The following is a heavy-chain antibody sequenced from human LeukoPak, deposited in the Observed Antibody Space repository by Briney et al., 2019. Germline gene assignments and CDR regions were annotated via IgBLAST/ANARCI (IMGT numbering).Heavy chain of an antibody. CDR2: IYPGDSDT. V-gene: IGHV5-51*01. CDR1: GCSFTSYW. J-gene: IGHJ6*02. D-gene: IGHD5-12*01. Sequence: GESPKISCKGSGCSFTSYWIGWVRQMPGKGLEWMGIIYPGDSDTRYSPSFQGQVTISADKSISTAYLQWSSLKASDTAMYYCARLSGYDPSYYYYGMDVWGQGTTVTVSS. CDR3: ARLSGYDPSYYYYGMDV.